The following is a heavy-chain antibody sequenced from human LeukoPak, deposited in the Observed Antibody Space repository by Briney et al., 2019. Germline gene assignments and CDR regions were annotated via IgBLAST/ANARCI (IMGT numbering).Heavy chain of an antibody. CDR1: GYTFISYY. J-gene: IGHJ4*02. Sequence: GASVKVSCKASGYTFISYYIHWLRQAPGQGLEWMGWMNPKNGGTNYALKFQGRVTMTGDTSINTAYLNLSGLRYDDSALYYCTRALAFWGQGTLVTVSS. V-gene: IGHV1-2*02. CDR3: TRALAF. CDR2: MNPKNGGT.